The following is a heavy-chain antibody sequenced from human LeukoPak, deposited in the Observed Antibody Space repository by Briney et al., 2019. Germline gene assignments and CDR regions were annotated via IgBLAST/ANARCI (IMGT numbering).Heavy chain of an antibody. V-gene: IGHV1-3*01. Sequence: ASVKVSCKASGYTLTSYAIHWVRQAPGQMLEWMGWLNGGSGATKYSQKFQGRVTITRDTSATTAYMELSSMRSEDTAVYYCAIERWGSFNWFDPWGRGILVTVSS. J-gene: IGHJ5*02. CDR3: AIERWGSFNWFDP. CDR2: LNGGSGAT. CDR1: GYTLTSYA. D-gene: IGHD3-16*01.